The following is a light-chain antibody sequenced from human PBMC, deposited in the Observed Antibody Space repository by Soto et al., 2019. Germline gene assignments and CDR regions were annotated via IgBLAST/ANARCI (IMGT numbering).Light chain of an antibody. CDR3: QQYNSYAPT. CDR1: QSISTW. V-gene: IGKV1-5*03. J-gene: IGKJ1*01. CDR2: KAS. Sequence: DIQMTQSPSTLSASVGDRVTITCRASQSISTWLAWYQQEPGKAPKLLIHKASSLTSGVPSRFSGSGSGTDFTLTISSLPPDDFASYYCQQYNSYAPTFGQGTRVEIK.